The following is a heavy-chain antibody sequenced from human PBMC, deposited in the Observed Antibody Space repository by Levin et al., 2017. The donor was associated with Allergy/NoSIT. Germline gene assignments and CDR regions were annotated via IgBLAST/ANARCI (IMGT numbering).Heavy chain of an antibody. V-gene: IGHV3-30-3*01. CDR1: GFTFSGFA. CDR2: ISYDGSNK. CDR3: ARDRHPRGAFDI. J-gene: IGHJ3*02. Sequence: GESLKISCAASGFTFSGFAMHWVRQAPGKGLEWVAVISYDGSNKYYADSVKGRFTISRDNSKNTSYLQMNSLRAEDTAVYYCARDRHPRGAFDIWGQGTMVTVSS.